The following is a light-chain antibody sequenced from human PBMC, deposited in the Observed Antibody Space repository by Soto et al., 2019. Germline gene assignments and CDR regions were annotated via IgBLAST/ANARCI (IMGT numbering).Light chain of an antibody. CDR2: EVS. V-gene: IGKV2D-29*01. J-gene: IGKJ2*01. CDR1: QSLLHSSGKTY. Sequence: EIVMTQTPLSLSVTPGQPASISCKSSQSLLHSSGKTYLYWYLQKPGNPPQLLIYEVSNPFSGVSDRFSGSASWIDFTLKISRVEAEDVVLYSCMQCIQLSPYTFGQGANLQFK. CDR3: MQCIQLSPYT.